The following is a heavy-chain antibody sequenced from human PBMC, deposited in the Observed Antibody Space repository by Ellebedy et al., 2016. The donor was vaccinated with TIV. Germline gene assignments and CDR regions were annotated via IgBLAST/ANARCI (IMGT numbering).Heavy chain of an antibody. V-gene: IGHV3-7*03. CDR2: IKQDGSEK. CDR3: ARIFSRGNWFDP. CDR1: GFTFSSYW. Sequence: GESLKISXAASGFTFSSYWMSWVRQAPGKGLEWVANIKQDGSEKYYVDSVKGRFTISRDNAKNSLYLQTNSLRAEDTAVYYCARIFSRGNWFDPWGQGTLVSVSS. J-gene: IGHJ5*02. D-gene: IGHD3-9*01.